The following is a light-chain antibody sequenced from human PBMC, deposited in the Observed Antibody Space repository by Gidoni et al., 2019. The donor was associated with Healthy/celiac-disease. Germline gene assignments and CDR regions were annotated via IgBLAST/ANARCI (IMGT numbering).Light chain of an antibody. CDR1: QSISSY. V-gene: IGKV1-39*01. Sequence: DIQMTQSPSSLSASVGDRVTITCRASQSISSYLNWYQQKPGKAPKLLIYAASSLQSGVPSRFSGSGSGTDFTLTISSLQPEDFATYYCQQSFSIPRTFGPXTKVDIK. CDR2: AAS. J-gene: IGKJ3*01. CDR3: QQSFSIPRT.